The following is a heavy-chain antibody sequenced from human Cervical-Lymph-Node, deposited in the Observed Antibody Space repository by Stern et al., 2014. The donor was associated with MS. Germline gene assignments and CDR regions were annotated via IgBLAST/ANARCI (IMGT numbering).Heavy chain of an antibody. Sequence: QVTLKESGPALVKPTQTLTLTCTFSGFSLSTSGMRVSWIRQPPGKALEWLARIDWDDDKFVSTSLKTRLTISKDTSKNQVVLTMTNMDPVDTATYYCARSPPYYEFWNDYYYFDYWGQGTLVAVSS. V-gene: IGHV2-70*04. CDR2: IDWDDDK. D-gene: IGHD3-3*01. J-gene: IGHJ4*02. CDR1: GFSLSTSGMR. CDR3: ARSPPYYEFWNDYYYFDY.